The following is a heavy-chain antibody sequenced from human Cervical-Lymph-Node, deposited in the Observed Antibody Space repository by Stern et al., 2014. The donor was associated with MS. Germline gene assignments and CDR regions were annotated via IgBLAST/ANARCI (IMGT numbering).Heavy chain of an antibody. CDR1: GFSFTTSGVG. V-gene: IGHV2-5*02. D-gene: IGHD3-3*01. Sequence: QITLKESGPTLVKPTQSLTLTCTFSGFSFTTSGVGVGWIRQPPGKALEWLAVIYWDDDYYYSPSLKRRLTIIKDTSENQVVLTMTNMDPADTATYFCVHSSGTVFGVISDYAFGVWGKGAMVTVSS. CDR2: IYWDDDY. CDR3: VHSSGTVFGVISDYAFGV. J-gene: IGHJ3*01.